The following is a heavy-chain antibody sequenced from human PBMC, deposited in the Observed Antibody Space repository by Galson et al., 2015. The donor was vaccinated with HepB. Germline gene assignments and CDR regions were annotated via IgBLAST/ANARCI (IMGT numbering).Heavy chain of an antibody. CDR3: ARGDIDLAA. D-gene: IGHD5-12*01. CDR1: GDSVSSASAT. J-gene: IGHJ5*02. CDR2: TYYRSKWST. V-gene: IGHV6-1*01. Sequence: CAISGDSVSSASATWHWIRQSPSGGLEWLGKTYYRSKWSTNYAMSVKSRISINAGTSKNQFSLQLKSVTPEDTAVYFCARGDIDLAAWGQGAQVTISS.